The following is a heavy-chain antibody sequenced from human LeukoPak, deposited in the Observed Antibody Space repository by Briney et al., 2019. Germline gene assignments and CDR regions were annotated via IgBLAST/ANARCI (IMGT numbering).Heavy chain of an antibody. CDR2: IIPIFGTA. D-gene: IGHD3-9*01. J-gene: IGHJ4*02. CDR3: AREYYDILTGYYNPGY. CDR1: GGTFSSYA. Sequence: SEKVSCKASGGTFSSYAISGVRQAPGQGLEWMGGIIPIFGTANYAQKFQGRVTITADKSTSTAYMELSSLRSEDTAVYYCAREYYDILTGYYNPGYWGQGTLVTVSS. V-gene: IGHV1-69*06.